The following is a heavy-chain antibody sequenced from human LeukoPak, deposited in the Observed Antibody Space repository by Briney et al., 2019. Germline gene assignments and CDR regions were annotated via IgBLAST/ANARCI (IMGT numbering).Heavy chain of an antibody. V-gene: IGHV1-18*01. CDR1: GYTFNIYG. CDR2: ISAYNGNT. D-gene: IGHD5-18*01. J-gene: IGHJ4*02. CDR3: ARAGYSYGYIGYFDY. Sequence: GASVKVSCKASGYTFNIYGISWVRQAPGQGLEWMGWISAYNGNTQYAQKFQGRVTKTADTSTSTAYMELRSLRSDDTAVYYCARAGYSYGYIGYFDYWGQGTLVTVSS.